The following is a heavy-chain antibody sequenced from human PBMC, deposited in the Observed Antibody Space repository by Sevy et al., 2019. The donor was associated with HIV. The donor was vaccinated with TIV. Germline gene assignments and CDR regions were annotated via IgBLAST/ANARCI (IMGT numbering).Heavy chain of an antibody. Sequence: ASVKVSCKASGGTFSNYAISWVRQAPGQGLEWMGGVIPVFNMSNYAQKFQGRVTITADESTSTAYMEVTSLRSDDTAIYYCGRGVDAVVSIPFYYAMGVWGQGTTVTVSS. CDR3: GRGVDAVVSIPFYYAMGV. J-gene: IGHJ6*02. CDR1: GGTFSNYA. V-gene: IGHV1-69*13. D-gene: IGHD5-12*01. CDR2: VIPVFNMS.